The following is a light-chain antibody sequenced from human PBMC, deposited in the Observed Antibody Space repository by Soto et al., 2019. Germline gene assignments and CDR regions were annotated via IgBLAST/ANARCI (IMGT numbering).Light chain of an antibody. J-gene: IGLJ2*01. CDR1: SSDVGGYSY. CDR2: DVS. Sequence: QSVLTQPASVSGSPGQSTTISCTGTSSDVGGYSYVSWYQHFPGKAPKLIIYDVSNRPSGVSNRFSGSKSGNTASLTISGLQAEDEADYYCSSYTSGSTVVFGGGTKVTV. V-gene: IGLV2-14*03. CDR3: SSYTSGSTVV.